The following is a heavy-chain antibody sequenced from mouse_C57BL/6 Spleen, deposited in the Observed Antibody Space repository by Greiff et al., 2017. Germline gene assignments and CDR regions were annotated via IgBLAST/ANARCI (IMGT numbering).Heavy chain of an antibody. CDR2: INPNNGGT. V-gene: IGHV1-26*01. CDR3: ARPYDYDAGAWFAY. Sequence: EVKLQQSGPELVKPGASVKISCKASGYTFTDYYMNWVKQSHGKSLEWIGDINPNNGGTSYNQKFKGKATLTVDKSSSTAYMELRSLTSEDSAVYYCARPYDYDAGAWFAYWGQGTLVTVSA. J-gene: IGHJ3*01. CDR1: GYTFTDYY. D-gene: IGHD2-4*01.